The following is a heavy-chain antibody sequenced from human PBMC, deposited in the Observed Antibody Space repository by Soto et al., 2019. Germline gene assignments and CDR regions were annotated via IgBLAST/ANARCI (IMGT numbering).Heavy chain of an antibody. CDR3: ARGDYRQGNPSVPPAYFQH. CDR1: GYTFTSSG. V-gene: IGHV1-46*03. J-gene: IGHJ1*01. D-gene: IGHD3-16*01. CDR2: INTSDGST. Sequence: ASVKVSCKASGYTFTSSGISWVRQAPGQGLEWMGIINTSDGSTSYAQQFQGRVTMTRDTSTSTVYMELSSLRSEDTAVYYCARGDYRQGNPSVPPAYFQHWGQGTLVTVSS.